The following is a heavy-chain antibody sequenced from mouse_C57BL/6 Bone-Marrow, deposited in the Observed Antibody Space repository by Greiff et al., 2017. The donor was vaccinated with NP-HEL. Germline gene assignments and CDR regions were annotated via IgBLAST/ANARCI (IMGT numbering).Heavy chain of an antibody. CDR1: GYTFTSYG. D-gene: IGHD2-4*01. CDR3: ASGNYYDYDKDFDY. V-gene: IGHV1-81*01. J-gene: IGHJ2*01. CDR2: IYPRSGNT. Sequence: QVQLQQSGAELARPGASVKLSCKASGYTFTSYGISWVKQRTGQGLEWIGEIYPRSGNTYYNEKFKGKATLTADKSSSTAYMELRSLTSEDSAVYFCASGNYYDYDKDFDYWGRGTTLTVSS.